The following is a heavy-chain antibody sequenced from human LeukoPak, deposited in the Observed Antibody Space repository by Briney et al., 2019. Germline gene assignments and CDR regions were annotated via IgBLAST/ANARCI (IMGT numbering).Heavy chain of an antibody. D-gene: IGHD6-13*01. V-gene: IGHV4-34*01. CDR1: GGSFSGYY. CDR2: INHSGST. CDR3: ARGPRIAAAGKTEYFQH. J-gene: IGHJ1*01. Sequence: PSETLSLTCAVYGGSFSGYYWSWTRQPPGKGLEWIGEINHSGSTNYNPSLKSRVTISVDTSKNQFSLKLSSVTAADTAVYYCARGPRIAAAGKTEYFQHWGQGTLVTVSS.